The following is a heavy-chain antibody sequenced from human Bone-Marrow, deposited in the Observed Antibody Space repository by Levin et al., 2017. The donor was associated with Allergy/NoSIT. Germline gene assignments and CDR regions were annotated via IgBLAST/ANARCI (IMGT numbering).Heavy chain of an antibody. CDR2: IYYSGST. J-gene: IGHJ4*02. D-gene: IGHD5-24*01. V-gene: IGHV4-59*08. CDR3: ARRRGGDGYNLRSDYFDY. CDR1: GGSISSYY. Sequence: SETLSLTCTVSGGSISSYYWSWIRQPPGKGLEWIGYIYYSGSTNYNPSLKSRVTISVDTSKNQFSLKLSSVTAADTAVYYCARRRGGDGYNLRSDYFDYWGQGTLVTVSS.